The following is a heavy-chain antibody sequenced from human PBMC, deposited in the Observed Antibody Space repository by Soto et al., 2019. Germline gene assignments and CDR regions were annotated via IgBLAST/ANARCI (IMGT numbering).Heavy chain of an antibody. CDR3: ASHPEGGDGYNYWFDY. V-gene: IGHV1-69*01. J-gene: IGHJ4*02. Sequence: QVQLVQSGAEVKKPGSSVKVSCKASGGTFSSYAISWVRQAPGQGLEWMGGIIPIFGTANYAQKFQGRVTITADEATSTAYTELSSLRSEDTAVYYCASHPEGGDGYNYWFDYWGQGTLVTVSS. CDR1: GGTFSSYA. D-gene: IGHD5-12*01. CDR2: IIPIFGTA.